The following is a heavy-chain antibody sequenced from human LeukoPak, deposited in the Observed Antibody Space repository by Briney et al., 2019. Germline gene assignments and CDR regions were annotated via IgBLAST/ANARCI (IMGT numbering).Heavy chain of an antibody. J-gene: IGHJ4*02. V-gene: IGHV3-48*01. CDR1: GFTFSSYS. CDR3: ARDHDWAFDY. D-gene: IGHD2-21*01. Sequence: GGSLRLSCAASGFTFSSYSMNWVRQAPGKGLEWVSYIGTSISTDYADSVKGRFTISRDNAENSLSLQMNNLRAEDTAVYYCARDHDWAFDYWGQGALVTVSS. CDR2: IGTSIST.